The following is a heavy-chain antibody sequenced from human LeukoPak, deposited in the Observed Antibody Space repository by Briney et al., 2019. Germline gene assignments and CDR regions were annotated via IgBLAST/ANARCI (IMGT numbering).Heavy chain of an antibody. Sequence: SETLSLTCTVSGGSISSYYWSWIRQPPGKGLEWIGYIYYSGSTNYNPSLKSRVTISVDTSKNQFSLKLSSVTAADTAVYYCARLPTISTPGSRKFDYWGQGTLVTVSS. V-gene: IGHV4-59*01. CDR2: IYYSGST. D-gene: IGHD6-13*01. CDR3: ARLPTISTPGSRKFDY. J-gene: IGHJ4*02. CDR1: GGSISSYY.